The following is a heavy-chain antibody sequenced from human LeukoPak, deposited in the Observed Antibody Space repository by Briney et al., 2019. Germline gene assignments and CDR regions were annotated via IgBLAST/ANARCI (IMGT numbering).Heavy chain of an antibody. CDR3: ARDQGDIVATIIPNPFDY. Sequence: RLSCAASGFTFSSYWMSWVRQAPGKGLEWVANIKQDGKERYYVDSVKGRFTISRDNAKNSLYLQMNSLRDEDTAVYYCARDQGDIVATIIPNPFDYWGQGTLXXVXS. CDR1: GFTFSSYW. J-gene: IGHJ4*02. CDR2: IKQDGKER. V-gene: IGHV3-7*04. D-gene: IGHD5-12*01.